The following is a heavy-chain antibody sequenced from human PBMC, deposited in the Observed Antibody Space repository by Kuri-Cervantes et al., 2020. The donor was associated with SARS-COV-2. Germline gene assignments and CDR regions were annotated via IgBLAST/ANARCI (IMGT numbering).Heavy chain of an antibody. V-gene: IGHV4-34*01. D-gene: IGHD2-2*01. J-gene: IGHJ4*02. CDR1: GGSFSGYY. CDR2: INHSGST. Sequence: SETLSLTCAVYGGSFSGYYWSWIRQPPGKGLEWIGEINHSGSTNYNPSLKSRVTISVDTSKNQFSLKLSSVTAADTAVYYCARLVVPAAPSDYWGQGTLVTVSS. CDR3: ARLVVPAAPSDY.